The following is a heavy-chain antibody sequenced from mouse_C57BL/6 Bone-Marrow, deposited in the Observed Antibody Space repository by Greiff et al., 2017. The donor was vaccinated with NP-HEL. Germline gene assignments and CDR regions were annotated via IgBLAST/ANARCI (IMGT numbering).Heavy chain of an antibody. CDR3: ARRGTTVVPWYFDV. CDR2: IWSGGST. J-gene: IGHJ1*03. Sequence: VQLQESGPGLVAPSQSLSITCTVSGFSLTSYGVHWVRQSPGKGLEWLGVIWSGGSTDYNAAFISRLSISKDNSKSQVFFKMNSLQADDTAIYYCARRGTTVVPWYFDVWGTGTTVTVSS. CDR1: GFSLTSYG. D-gene: IGHD1-1*01. V-gene: IGHV2-2*01.